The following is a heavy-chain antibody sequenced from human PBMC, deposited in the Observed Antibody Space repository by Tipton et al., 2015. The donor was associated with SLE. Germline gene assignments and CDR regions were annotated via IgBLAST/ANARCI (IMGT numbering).Heavy chain of an antibody. J-gene: IGHJ3*02. CDR2: ISAYNGNT. D-gene: IGHD2-2*01. CDR1: GYTFISYG. V-gene: IGHV1-18*01. Sequence: QLVQSGAEVKKPGSSVKVSCKASGYTFISYGISWVRQAPGQGLEWMGWISAYNGNTNYAQKFQGRVTITTDESTSTAYMELSSLRSEDTAVYYCARSLYCSSTSWIPGAFDIWGQGTMVTVSS. CDR3: ARSLYCSSTSWIPGAFDI.